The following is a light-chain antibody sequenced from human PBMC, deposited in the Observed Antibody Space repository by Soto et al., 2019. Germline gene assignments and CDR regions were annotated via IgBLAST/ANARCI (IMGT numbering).Light chain of an antibody. Sequence: EIGLTESPATLSVSPWEVATLSCRASQSVSSKLAWYQQKPGQAPRLLIYGASTRATGIPARFSGSGSGTEFTLIISSLQSEDSAVYYCQQYNSWLWTFGQATKVDNK. V-gene: IGKV3-15*01. CDR2: GAS. J-gene: IGKJ1*01. CDR3: QQYNSWLWT. CDR1: QSVSSK.